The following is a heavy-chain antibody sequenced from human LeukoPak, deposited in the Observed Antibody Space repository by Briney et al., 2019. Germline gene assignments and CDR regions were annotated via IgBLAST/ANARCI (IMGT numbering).Heavy chain of an antibody. CDR3: MSYAGRSDDY. V-gene: IGHV3-21*01. Sequence: GGSLRLSCAASGFIFSSYGMNWVRQAPGKGLEWVSSISSSSSYIYYADSVKGRFTISRDNAKNSLHLQMNSLRAEDTAVYYCMSYAGRSDDYWGQGTLVTVSS. D-gene: IGHD3-16*01. J-gene: IGHJ4*02. CDR2: ISSSSSYI. CDR1: GFIFSSYG.